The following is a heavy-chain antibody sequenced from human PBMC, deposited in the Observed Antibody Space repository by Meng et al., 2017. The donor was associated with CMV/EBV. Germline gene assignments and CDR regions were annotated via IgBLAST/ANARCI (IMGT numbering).Heavy chain of an antibody. Sequence: GGSLRLSCAASGFTFDDYAMHWVRQAPGKGLEWVSGFSWNSGSIGYADSVKGRFTISRDNAKNSLYLRMNSLRAEDTALYYCASAGQQLDYWGQGTLVTVSS. CDR3: ASAGQQLDY. J-gene: IGHJ4*02. V-gene: IGHV3-9*01. D-gene: IGHD6-13*01. CDR1: GFTFDDYA. CDR2: FSWNSGSI.